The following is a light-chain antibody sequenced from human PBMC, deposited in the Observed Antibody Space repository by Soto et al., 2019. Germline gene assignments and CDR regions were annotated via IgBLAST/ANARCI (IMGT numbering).Light chain of an antibody. V-gene: IGKV3-11*01. CDR3: QQRSNWPVT. J-gene: IGKJ1*01. CDR1: QSVSSY. CDR2: DAS. Sequence: EIVLTQSPGTLSLSPGERATLSCRASQSVSSYLAWYQQKPGQAPRLLIYDASTTATGISARFSGSGSGTDFTLTISSLEPEDFAVYYCQQRSNWPVTCGQGTKVEVK.